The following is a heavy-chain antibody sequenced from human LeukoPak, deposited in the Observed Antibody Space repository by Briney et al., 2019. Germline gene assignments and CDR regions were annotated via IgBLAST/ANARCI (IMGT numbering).Heavy chain of an antibody. Sequence: GGSLRLSCAASGFTFSSYSMNWVRQAPGKGLEWVSYISSSSSTIYYAGSVKGRFTISRDNAKNSLYLQMNSLRDEDTAVYYCARDPMGKYSYGLLFQHWGQGTLVTVSS. CDR2: ISSSSSTI. CDR3: ARDPMGKYSYGLLFQH. J-gene: IGHJ1*01. V-gene: IGHV3-48*02. CDR1: GFTFSSYS. D-gene: IGHD5-18*01.